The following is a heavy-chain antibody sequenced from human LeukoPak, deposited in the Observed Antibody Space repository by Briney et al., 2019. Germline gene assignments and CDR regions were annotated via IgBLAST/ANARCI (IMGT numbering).Heavy chain of an antibody. CDR3: ASPGRDGYNSFRY. D-gene: IGHD5-24*01. V-gene: IGHV1-46*01. CDR2: INPSGGST. Sequence: ASVKVSCKASGYTFTSYYMHWVRQAPGQGLEWMGIINPSGGSTSYAQKFQGRVTMTRDTSISTAYMELSRLRSDDTAVYYCASPGRDGYNSFRYWGQGTLVTVSS. CDR1: GYTFTSYY. J-gene: IGHJ4*02.